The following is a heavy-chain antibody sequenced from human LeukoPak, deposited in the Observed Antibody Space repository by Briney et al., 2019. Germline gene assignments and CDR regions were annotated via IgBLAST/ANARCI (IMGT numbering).Heavy chain of an antibody. V-gene: IGHV3-20*04. CDR3: ARGLYYYDSSGYYYLGY. J-gene: IGHJ4*02. CDR2: INWNGGST. CDR1: GITLSGYT. D-gene: IGHD3-22*01. Sequence: PGGSLRLSCAASGITLSGYTMTWVRRAPGKGLEWVSGINWNGGSTGYADSVKGRFTISRDNAKNSLYLQMNSLRAEDTASYYCARGLYYYDSSGYYYLGYWGQGTLVTVSS.